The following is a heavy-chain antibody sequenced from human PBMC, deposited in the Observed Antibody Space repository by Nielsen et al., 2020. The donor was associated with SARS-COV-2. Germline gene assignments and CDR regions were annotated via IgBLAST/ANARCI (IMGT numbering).Heavy chain of an antibody. CDR3: ARGDSSAYSKFGP. CDR1: GYTFTSYS. J-gene: IGHJ5*02. V-gene: IGHV1-3*01. CDR2: INAGNGNT. Sequence: VSCKASGYTFTSYSMHWVRQAPGQRPEWMGWINAGNGNTNYSPKFQDRVTITRDTSATTAYMELSSLRSEDTAVYYCARGDSSAYSKFGPWGQGTLVTVSS. D-gene: IGHD3-22*01.